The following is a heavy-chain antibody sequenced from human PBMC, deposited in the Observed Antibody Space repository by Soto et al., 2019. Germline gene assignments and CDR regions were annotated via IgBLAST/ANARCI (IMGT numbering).Heavy chain of an antibody. V-gene: IGHV3-15*01. D-gene: IGHD1-26*01. Sequence: GGSLRLSCAASGFTFSNAWMSWVRQAPGKGLEWVGRIKSKTDGGTTDYAAPVKGRFTISRDDSKNTLYLQMNSLKTEDTAVYYCTTDRVNSGSYYFDYWGQGTLVTVSS. J-gene: IGHJ4*02. CDR2: IKSKTDGGTT. CDR3: TTDRVNSGSYYFDY. CDR1: GFTFSNAW.